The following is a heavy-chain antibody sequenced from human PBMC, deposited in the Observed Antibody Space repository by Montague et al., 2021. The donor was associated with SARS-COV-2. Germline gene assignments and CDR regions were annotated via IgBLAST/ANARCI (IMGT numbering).Heavy chain of an antibody. Sequence: SETLSLTCTVSGGSISSSSYYWGWIRQPPGKGLEWIGSIYYSGSTYYNPSLKSRVTISVDTSKNQFSLKLSSVTTADTAVYYCARHVYDILTGYYTYWYFDLWGQGTLVTVSS. J-gene: IGHJ2*01. V-gene: IGHV4-39*01. CDR3: ARHVYDILTGYYTYWYFDL. CDR1: GGSISSSSYY. D-gene: IGHD3-9*01. CDR2: IYYSGST.